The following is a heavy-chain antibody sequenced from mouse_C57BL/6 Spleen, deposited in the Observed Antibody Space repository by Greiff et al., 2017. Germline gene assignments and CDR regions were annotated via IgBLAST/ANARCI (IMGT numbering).Heavy chain of an antibody. Sequence: EVKLQESGPGLVKPSQSLSLTCSVTGYSITSGYYWNWIRQFPGNKLEWMGYISYDGSNYYNPSLKNRISITRDTSKNQFFLKLNSVTTEDTATYFCERVPYYYGSSYFDYWGQGTTRTVSA. CDR1: GYSITSGYY. CDR2: ISYDGSN. CDR3: ERVPYYYGSSYFDY. D-gene: IGHD1-1*01. V-gene: IGHV3-6*01. J-gene: IGHJ2*01.